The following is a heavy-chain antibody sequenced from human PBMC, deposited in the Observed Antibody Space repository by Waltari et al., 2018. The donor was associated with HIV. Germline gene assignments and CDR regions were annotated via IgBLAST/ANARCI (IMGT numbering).Heavy chain of an antibody. CDR1: GSPFNAYS. J-gene: IGHJ4*02. D-gene: IGHD2-15*01. Sequence: QVQLVQSGAELKTPGASVEFSCRAPGSPFNAYSIHRVRTAPGQVLQWMGRINPISGSTNIPLTFQGRITMTRDTSSGAVFTELRGLKFNDTALYYCARGESVSVSNIPPGYRFDFWGQGTLITVSS. CDR2: INPISGST. V-gene: IGHV1-2*06. CDR3: ARGESVSVSNIPPGYRFDF.